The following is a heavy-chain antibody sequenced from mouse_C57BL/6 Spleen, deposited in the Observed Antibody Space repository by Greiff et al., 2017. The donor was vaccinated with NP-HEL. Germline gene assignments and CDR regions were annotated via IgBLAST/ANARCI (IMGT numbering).Heavy chain of an antibody. V-gene: IGHV1-53*01. D-gene: IGHD2-3*01. CDR3: ARYEGYDGLYAMDY. J-gene: IGHJ4*01. CDR1: GYTFTSYW. Sequence: VQLQESGPELVKPGASVKLSCKASGYTFTSYWMHWVKQRPGQGLEWIGNINPSNGGTNYNEKFKSKATLTVDKSSSTAYMQLSSLTSEDSAVYYCARYEGYDGLYAMDYWGQGTSVTVSS. CDR2: INPSNGGT.